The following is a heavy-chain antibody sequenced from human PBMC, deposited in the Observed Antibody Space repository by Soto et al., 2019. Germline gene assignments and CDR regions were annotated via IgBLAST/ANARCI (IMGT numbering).Heavy chain of an antibody. CDR3: ARQEYSSGWTRAFDI. CDR2: IYPGDSDT. CDR1: GYSFTSYW. J-gene: IGHJ3*02. Sequence: GESLKISCKGSGYSFTSYWIGWVRQMPGKGLEWMGIIYPGDSDTRYSPSFQGQVTISADKSISTAYLQWSSLKASDTAMYYCARQEYSSGWTRAFDIWGQGTMVTVSS. D-gene: IGHD6-19*01. V-gene: IGHV5-51*01.